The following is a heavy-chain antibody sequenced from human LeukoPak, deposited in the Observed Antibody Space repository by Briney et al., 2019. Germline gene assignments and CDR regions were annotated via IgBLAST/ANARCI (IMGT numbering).Heavy chain of an antibody. V-gene: IGHV4-39*01. Sequence: SETLSLTCTVSRGSISSSSFYWGWIRQPPGKGLEWIGNIYYSGSTHYNPSLKSRATISVDTSKNQFSLKLSSVTTADTAVYYCATLSYSYYYLDVWGKGTTVTVS. CDR1: RGSISSSSFY. J-gene: IGHJ6*03. CDR3: ATLSYSYYYLDV. CDR2: IYYSGST.